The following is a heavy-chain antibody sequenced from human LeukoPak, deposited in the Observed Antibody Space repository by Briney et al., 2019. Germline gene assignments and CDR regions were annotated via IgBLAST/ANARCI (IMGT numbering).Heavy chain of an antibody. D-gene: IGHD1-26*01. CDR1: GFTGSNNY. V-gene: IGHV3-53*01. Sequence: GGSLRLSCAASGFTGSNNYVSWVRQAPGMGLEWVSAIHSSGATYYADSVKGRFTISRDSSRNTLFLHMNTLRAEDTAIYYCAKDRTVGASYWYFDLWGRGTLVTVSS. J-gene: IGHJ2*01. CDR2: IHSSGAT. CDR3: AKDRTVGASYWYFDL.